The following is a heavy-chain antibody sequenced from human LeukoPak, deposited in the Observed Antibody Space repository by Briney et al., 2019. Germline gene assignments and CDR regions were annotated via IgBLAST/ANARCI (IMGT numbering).Heavy chain of an antibody. D-gene: IGHD3-22*01. CDR1: GGSLSGYY. Sequence: SETLSLTCAVYGGSLSGYYWRWIRQPPGKGLEWIGEINHSGSTNYNPSLKSRVTISVDTSKNQFSLKLSSVTAADTAVYYCPSRGDSSGNTKSRGNRFDYWGQGTLVTVSS. V-gene: IGHV4-34*01. J-gene: IGHJ4*02. CDR3: PSRGDSSGNTKSRGNRFDY. CDR2: INHSGST.